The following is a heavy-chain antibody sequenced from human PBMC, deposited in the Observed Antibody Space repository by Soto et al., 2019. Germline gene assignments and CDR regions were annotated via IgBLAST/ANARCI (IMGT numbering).Heavy chain of an antibody. V-gene: IGHV3-30*04. CDR3: AKEATGDSSRWYFGTGTTNYFDY. CDR2: ISHDGSNK. D-gene: IGHD6-19*01. J-gene: IGHJ4*02. CDR1: GYTFSSYA. Sequence: GRSPRLSGSASGYTFSSYAMHWVLHAPGKLLEWGAVISHDGSNKYYADSVKGRFTTSRDNSKNTLYLQMNSLRAEDTAVYYCAKEATGDSSRWYFGTGTTNYFDYWGQGSLVTVSS.